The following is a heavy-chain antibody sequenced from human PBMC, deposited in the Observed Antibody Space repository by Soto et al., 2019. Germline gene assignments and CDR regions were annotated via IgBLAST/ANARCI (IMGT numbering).Heavy chain of an antibody. J-gene: IGHJ4*02. CDR2: IYYSGKT. CDR3: ARALWSGFVDY. V-gene: IGHV4-30-4*01. D-gene: IGHD3-3*01. Sequence: SETLSLTCTVSDGSIISSNYYWSWIRQSPGKGLEWIGFIYYSGKTYYSPTLKNRVTMSVDTSKNQFSLNLTSVTASDTAVYSCARALWSGFVDYWGQGALVTVSS. CDR1: DGSIISSNYY.